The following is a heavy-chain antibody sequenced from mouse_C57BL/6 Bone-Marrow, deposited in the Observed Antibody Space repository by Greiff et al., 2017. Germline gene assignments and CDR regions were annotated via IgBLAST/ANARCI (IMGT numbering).Heavy chain of an antibody. J-gene: IGHJ4*01. CDR2: IYPRNGST. CDR1: GYTFTSYD. V-gene: IGHV1-85*01. CDR3: SRYYGGGAMSY. D-gene: IGHD1-1*01. Sequence: VQLQQSGPELVKPGASVKLSCKASGYTFTSYDINWVKQSPGQGLEWIGGIYPRNGSTKYKEKFKGKATLTIDTFSSTAYMELHSLTSENSAVYFCSRYYGGGAMSYWGQGTSVTVSS.